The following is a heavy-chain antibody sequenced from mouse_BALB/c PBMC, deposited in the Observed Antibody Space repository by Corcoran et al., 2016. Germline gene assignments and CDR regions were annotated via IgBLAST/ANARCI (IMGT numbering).Heavy chain of an antibody. Sequence: EVQLQQSGAELVKPGASVKLSCTASGFNIKDTYMHWVKQRPEQGLEWIGRIDPANGNTKYDPKFQGKATITADTSSNTAYLQLSSLTSEDTAVYYCARGTYYGNYVDYWGQGTTLTVSS. CDR1: GFNIKDTY. CDR3: ARGTYYGNYVDY. D-gene: IGHD2-10*01. V-gene: IGHV14-3*02. CDR2: IDPANGNT. J-gene: IGHJ2*01.